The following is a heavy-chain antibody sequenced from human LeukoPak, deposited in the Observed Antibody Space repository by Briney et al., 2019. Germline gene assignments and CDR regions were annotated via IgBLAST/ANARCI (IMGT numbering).Heavy chain of an antibody. CDR3: ARGWNADFWSGYYLKSPMDV. Sequence: SETLSLTCTVSGGSISSHYWSWIRQPPGKGLEWIGYIYYSGSTNYNPPLKSRVNIAVDTSKNQFSLKLSSVTAADTAVYYCARGWNADFWSGYYLKSPMDVWGKGTTVTVSS. J-gene: IGHJ6*03. CDR1: GGSISSHY. D-gene: IGHD3-3*01. V-gene: IGHV4-59*11. CDR2: IYYSGST.